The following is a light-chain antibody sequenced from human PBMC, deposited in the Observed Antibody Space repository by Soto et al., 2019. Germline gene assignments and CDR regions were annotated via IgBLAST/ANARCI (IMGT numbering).Light chain of an antibody. V-gene: IGKV3-15*01. CDR3: QQYNNWPFS. CDR1: QGVTTN. Sequence: EIIMTQSPGTVSVSPWERVTLSCRAAQGVTTNFAWYQQKSGQSPRLLIYDVSNSATGVPARFSGSGSETDFTLTISGLRSEDSAVYFCQQYNNWPFSFGQGTRLEIK. CDR2: DVS. J-gene: IGKJ5*01.